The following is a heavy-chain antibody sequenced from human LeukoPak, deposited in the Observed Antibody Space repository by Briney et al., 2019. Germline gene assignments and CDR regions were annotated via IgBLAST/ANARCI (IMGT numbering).Heavy chain of an antibody. CDR2: IYTSGST. D-gene: IGHD3-3*01. CDR3: PRTYYDFWSGSILGAFDI. CDR1: GGSISSGSYY. V-gene: IGHV4-61*02. J-gene: IGHJ3*02. Sequence: SETLSLTCTVSGGSISSGSYYWSWIRQPAGKGLEWIGRIYTSGSTNYNPSLKSRFTISVDTSKNQFSLKLSSVTAADTAVYYCPRTYYDFWSGSILGAFDIWGQGTMVTVPS.